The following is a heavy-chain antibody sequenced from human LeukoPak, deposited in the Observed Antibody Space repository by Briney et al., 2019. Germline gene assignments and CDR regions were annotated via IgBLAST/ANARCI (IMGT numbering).Heavy chain of an antibody. Sequence: GGCLRLSCAASVFTFSDYYMTWIRRTPGKGWEGGSYIRGSSRYTHYADSVKGRFTISRDNAKNSLYLQMNSLRVEDTAVDYCARAWGRVNAIENWGQGTLVTVAS. D-gene: IGHD7-27*01. V-gene: IGHV3-11*03. CDR2: IRGSSRYT. CDR3: ARAWGRVNAIEN. J-gene: IGHJ4*02. CDR1: VFTFSDYY.